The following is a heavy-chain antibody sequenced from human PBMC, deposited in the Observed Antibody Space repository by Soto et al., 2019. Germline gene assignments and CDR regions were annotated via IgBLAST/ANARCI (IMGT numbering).Heavy chain of an antibody. CDR3: AKDGYDFWSARGAFDI. CDR1: GFTFSSYG. J-gene: IGHJ3*02. V-gene: IGHV3-30*18. Sequence: QVQLVESGGGVVQPGRSLRLSCAASGFTFSSYGMHWVRQAPGKGLEWVAVISYDGSNKYYADSVKGRFTISRDNSKNTLYLQMNRLRAEDRAVYYCAKDGYDFWSARGAFDIWGQGTMVNVSS. D-gene: IGHD3-3*01. CDR2: ISYDGSNK.